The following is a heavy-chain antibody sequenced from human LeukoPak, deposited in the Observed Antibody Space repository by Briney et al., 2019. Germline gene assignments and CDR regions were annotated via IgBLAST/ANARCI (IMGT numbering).Heavy chain of an antibody. CDR2: IYSGGST. D-gene: IGHD3-10*01. V-gene: IGHV3-53*01. Sequence: PGGSLRLSCAGSGFTVSSNYMSWVRQAPGKGLEWVSVIYSGGSTYYADSEKGRFTISRDNSKNTLYLQMNSLRAEDTAVYYCALGKDYGSGSNDAFDIWGQGTMDCVSS. J-gene: IGHJ3*02. CDR3: ALGKDYGSGSNDAFDI. CDR1: GFTVSSNY.